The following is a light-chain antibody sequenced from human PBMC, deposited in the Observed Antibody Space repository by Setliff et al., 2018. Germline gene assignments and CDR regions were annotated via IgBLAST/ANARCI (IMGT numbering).Light chain of an antibody. Sequence: QSVLTQPASVSGSPGQSITISCAGTSSDIGSYHLVSWYQQHPGKVPKLMIYEVNKRPSGVSSRFSGSKSGNTASLTISGLQPEDEGDYYCCSYVTGGTLAFGGGTKGTVL. CDR2: EVN. CDR3: CSYVTGGTLA. CDR1: SSDIGSYHL. V-gene: IGLV2-23*02. J-gene: IGLJ3*02.